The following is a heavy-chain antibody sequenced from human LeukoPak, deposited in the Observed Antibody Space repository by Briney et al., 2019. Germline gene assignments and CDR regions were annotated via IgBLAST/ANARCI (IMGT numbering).Heavy chain of an antibody. CDR2: IWYDGSNK. J-gene: IGHJ4*02. Sequence: PGRSLRLSCAASGFTFSSYGMPWVRQAPGKGLEWVAVIWYDGSNKYYADSVKGRFTISRDNSKNTLYLQMNSLRAEDTAVYYCARGRGYYKYYFDYWGQGTLVTVSS. D-gene: IGHD3-22*01. CDR1: GFTFSSYG. CDR3: ARGRGYYKYYFDY. V-gene: IGHV3-33*01.